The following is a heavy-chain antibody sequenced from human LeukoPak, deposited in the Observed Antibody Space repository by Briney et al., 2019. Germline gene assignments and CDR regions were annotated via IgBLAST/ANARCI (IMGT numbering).Heavy chain of an antibody. CDR3: TTAFPGLLRYFDWLLTNPDY. CDR2: IKSKTDGGTT. CDR1: GFTFSNAW. J-gene: IGHJ4*02. Sequence: GGSLRLSCAASGFTFSNAWMSWVRQAPGKGLEWVGRIKSKTDGGTTDYAAPVKGRFTISRDDSKNTLYLRMNSLKTEDTAVYYCTTAFPGLLRYFDWLLTNPDYWGQGTLVTVSS. D-gene: IGHD3-9*01. V-gene: IGHV3-15*01.